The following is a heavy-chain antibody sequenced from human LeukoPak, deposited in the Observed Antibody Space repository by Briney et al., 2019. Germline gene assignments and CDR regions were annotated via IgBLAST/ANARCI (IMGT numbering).Heavy chain of an antibody. J-gene: IGHJ4*02. CDR1: GFTFSSYS. CDR3: ARDLSPQGEQWLVRGGFDY. D-gene: IGHD6-19*01. CDR2: ITSSSTYM. V-gene: IGHV3-21*04. Sequence: PGGSLRLSCAASGFTFSSYSMNWVRQAPGKGLEWVSSITSSSTYMYYADSVKGRFTISRDNARNSLYLQMNSLRAEDTAVYYCARDLSPQGEQWLVRGGFDYWGQGTLVTVSS.